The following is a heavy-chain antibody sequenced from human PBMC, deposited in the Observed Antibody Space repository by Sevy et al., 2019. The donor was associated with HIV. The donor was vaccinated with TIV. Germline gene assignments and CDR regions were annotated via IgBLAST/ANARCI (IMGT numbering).Heavy chain of an antibody. J-gene: IGHJ4*02. D-gene: IGHD2-8*01. Sequence: GGSLGLSCAASGFTFSKYSMSWVRQPPGKGLEWVSTLSFGCGEINYADSVKGRFTISRDNSKSSVYLQMNNLRPEDMAVYYCAREGCTKPHDYWGQGTLVTVSS. V-gene: IGHV3-23*01. CDR2: LSFGCGEI. CDR3: AREGCTKPHDY. CDR1: GFTFSKYS.